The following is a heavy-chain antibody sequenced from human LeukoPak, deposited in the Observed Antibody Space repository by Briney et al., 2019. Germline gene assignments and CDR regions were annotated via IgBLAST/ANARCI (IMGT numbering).Heavy chain of an antibody. CDR2: IYYSGST. CDR3: AREFRWAVGNWFDP. Sequence: SETLSLTCTVSGGSISGYYWAWIRQPPGKGLEWIGYIYYSGSTNYNPSLKSRVTISVDTSKNQFSLKLSSVTAADTAVYYCAREFRWAVGNWFDPWGQGTLVTVSS. CDR1: GGSISGYY. V-gene: IGHV4-59*01. J-gene: IGHJ5*02. D-gene: IGHD5-24*01.